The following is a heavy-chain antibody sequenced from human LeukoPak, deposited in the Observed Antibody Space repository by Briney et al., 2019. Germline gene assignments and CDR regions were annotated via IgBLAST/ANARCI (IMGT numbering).Heavy chain of an antibody. CDR3: ARGNCSGGSCYSAAFDI. CDR1: GYTFTSYG. D-gene: IGHD2-15*01. CDR2: ISAYNGNT. V-gene: IGHV1-18*01. Sequence: ASVKVSCKASGYTFTSYGISWVRQAPGQGLEWMGWISAYNGNTNYAQKLQGRVTMTTDTSTSTAYMELRSLRSDDTAVYCCARGNCSGGSCYSAAFDIWGQGTMVTVSS. J-gene: IGHJ3*02.